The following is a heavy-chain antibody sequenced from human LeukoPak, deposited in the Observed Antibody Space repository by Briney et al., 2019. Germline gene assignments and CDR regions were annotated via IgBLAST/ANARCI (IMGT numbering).Heavy chain of an antibody. CDR2: ISSSSNYI. J-gene: IGHJ6*02. Sequence: GGSLRLSCAASGFTFSSYSMNWVRQAPGKGLEWASSISSSSNYIYYADSMKGRFTISRDNAQNSLYLQMNSLRAEDTAVYYCARRLEYYYGMDVWGQGTTVTVSS. D-gene: IGHD3-22*01. CDR3: ARRLEYYYGMDV. V-gene: IGHV3-21*01. CDR1: GFTFSSYS.